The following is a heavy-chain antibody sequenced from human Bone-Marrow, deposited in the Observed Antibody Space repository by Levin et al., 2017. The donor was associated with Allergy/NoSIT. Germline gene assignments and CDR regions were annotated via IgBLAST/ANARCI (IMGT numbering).Heavy chain of an antibody. CDR2: IYWDDDL. D-gene: IGHD5-18*01. Sequence: SGPTLVKPKQTLTLTCTFSGFSLSTSGVGVGWIRPPPGKALEWLALIYWDDDLRYSPSLQSRLTITKDTSKNQVVLTMTNMAPADTGTYFCAHSQSLRPGLPGYNDGPFDFWGQGTLVIVSS. CDR1: GFSLSTSGVG. V-gene: IGHV2-5*02. J-gene: IGHJ4*02. CDR3: AHSQSLRPGLPGYNDGPFDF.